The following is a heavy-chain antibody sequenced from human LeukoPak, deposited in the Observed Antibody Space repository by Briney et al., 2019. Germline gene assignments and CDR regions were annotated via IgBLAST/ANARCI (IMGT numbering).Heavy chain of an antibody. J-gene: IGHJ6*02. CDR3: AKTLHYGMDV. CDR2: INQDGSGK. Sequence: PGRSLRLSCAASGFTFSIYWMNCVRQAPGKGLEWVANINQDGSGKYYVVSVKGRFTISRDNAKTSLYLQVNSLRAEDTAVYYCAKTLHYGMDVWGQGTTVTVSS. D-gene: IGHD2-15*01. V-gene: IGHV3-7*05. CDR1: GFTFSIYW.